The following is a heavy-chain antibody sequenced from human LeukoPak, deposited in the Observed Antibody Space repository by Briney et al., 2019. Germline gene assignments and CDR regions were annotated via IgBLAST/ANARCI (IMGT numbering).Heavy chain of an antibody. J-gene: IGHJ4*02. Sequence: GGSLRLSCAASGFTFSKYWMLWVRQAPGKGLESVSRINTDGTVTTYADSVKGRFTVSRANADNTMFLQMNSVRDEDTAVYYCATKQWLAPPPDSWGQGTPVTVSS. D-gene: IGHD6-19*01. CDR1: GFTFSKYW. V-gene: IGHV3-74*01. CDR3: ATKQWLAPPPDS. CDR2: INTDGTVT.